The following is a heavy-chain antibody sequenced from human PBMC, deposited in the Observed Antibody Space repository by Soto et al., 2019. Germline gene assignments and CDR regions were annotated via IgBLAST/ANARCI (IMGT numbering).Heavy chain of an antibody. J-gene: IGHJ5*01. Sequence: GGSLRLSCEASGFTFSDYSMNWVRQAPRKGLEWISYISRSGLTIYYADSVQGRFTISRDNAQNSLYLQMDSLRDEDTAVYYCARDRYCTSTSCYSPVDSWGRGTLVTVSS. V-gene: IGHV3-48*02. D-gene: IGHD2-2*01. CDR1: GFTFSDYS. CDR2: ISRSGLTI. CDR3: ARDRYCTSTSCYSPVDS.